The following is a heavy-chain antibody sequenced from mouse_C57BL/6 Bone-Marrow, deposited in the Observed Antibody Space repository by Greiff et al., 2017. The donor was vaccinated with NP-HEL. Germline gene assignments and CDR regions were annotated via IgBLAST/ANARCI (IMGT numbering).Heavy chain of an antibody. D-gene: IGHD3-1*01. V-gene: IGHV1-74*01. Sequence: QVQLQQPGAELVKPGASVKVSCKASGYTFTSYWMHRVKQRPGQGLEWIGRIHPSDSDTNYNQKFKGKATLTVDKSTSTAYMQLSSVTSEYSAVYYCAIGGLSWRYFEVWGTGTTVTVSS. CDR2: IHPSDSDT. CDR3: AIGGLSWRYFEV. J-gene: IGHJ1*03. CDR1: GYTFTSYW.